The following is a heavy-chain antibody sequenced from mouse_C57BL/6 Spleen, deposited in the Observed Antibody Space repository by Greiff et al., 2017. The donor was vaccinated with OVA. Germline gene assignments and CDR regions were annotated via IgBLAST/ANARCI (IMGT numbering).Heavy chain of an antibody. Sequence: EVKVVESGGGLVKPGGSLKLSCAASGFTFSDYGMHWVRQAPEKGLEWVAYISSGSSTIYYADTVKGRFTISRDNAKNTLFLQMTSLRSEDTAMYYCARGLGHFAYWGQGTLVTVSA. CDR2: ISSGSSTI. CDR1: GFTFSDYG. J-gene: IGHJ3*01. V-gene: IGHV5-17*01. D-gene: IGHD4-1*01. CDR3: ARGLGHFAY.